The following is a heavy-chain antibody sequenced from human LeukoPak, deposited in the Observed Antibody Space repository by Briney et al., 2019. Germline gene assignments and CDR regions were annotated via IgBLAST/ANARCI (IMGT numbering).Heavy chain of an antibody. CDR3: AKDLANLYFEAFDY. D-gene: IGHD3-9*01. J-gene: IGHJ4*02. Sequence: GGSLRLSCAASGFTFSSYGMHWVRQAPGNGLERVAVISYDGSNKYYADSVKGRFTISRDNSKNTLYLQMNSLRAEDTAVYYCAKDLANLYFEAFDYWGQGTLVTVSS. V-gene: IGHV3-30*18. CDR2: ISYDGSNK. CDR1: GFTFSSYG.